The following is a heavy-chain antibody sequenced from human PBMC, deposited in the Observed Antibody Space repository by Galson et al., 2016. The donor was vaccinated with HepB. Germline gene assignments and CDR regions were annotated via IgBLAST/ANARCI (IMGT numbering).Heavy chain of an antibody. V-gene: IGHV3-23*01. CDR2: ISGSGGST. Sequence: SLRLSCAASGFTFSSYAMSWVRQAPGEGLEWVSIISGSGGSTYYADSVKGRFTISRDNSKNTLYLQMNSLRAEDTAVYYCVKGASMGWLQVQVSYFDYWGQGTLVTVSS. J-gene: IGHJ4*02. D-gene: IGHD5-24*01. CDR3: VKGASMGWLQVQVSYFDY. CDR1: GFTFSSYA.